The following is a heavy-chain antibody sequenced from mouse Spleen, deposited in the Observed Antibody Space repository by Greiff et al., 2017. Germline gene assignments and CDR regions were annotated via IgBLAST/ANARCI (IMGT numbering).Heavy chain of an antibody. V-gene: IGHV1S29*02. D-gene: IGHD3-1*01. CDR3: ARRGATYWYFDV. Sequence: SGPELVKPGASVKISCKASGYTFTDYNMHWVKQSHGKSLEWIGYIYPYNGGTGYNQKFKSKATLTVDNSSSTAYMELRSLTSEDSAVYYCARRGATYWYFDVWGAGTTVTVSS. J-gene: IGHJ1*01. CDR1: GYTFTDYN. CDR2: IYPYNGGT.